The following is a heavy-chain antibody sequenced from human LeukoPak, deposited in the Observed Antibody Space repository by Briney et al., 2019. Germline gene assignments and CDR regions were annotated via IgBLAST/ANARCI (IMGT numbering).Heavy chain of an antibody. D-gene: IGHD2-2*01. Sequence: PGGSLRLSCAASGFTFSDYYMSWIRQAPGKGLEWVSYISSSGSTIYYADSVKGRFTISRDNAKNSLYLQMNSLRAEDTALYYCAKGGGPAAIIAFDVWGQGTMVTVSS. CDR2: ISSSGSTI. J-gene: IGHJ3*01. CDR3: AKGGGPAAIIAFDV. V-gene: IGHV3-11*01. CDR1: GFTFSDYY.